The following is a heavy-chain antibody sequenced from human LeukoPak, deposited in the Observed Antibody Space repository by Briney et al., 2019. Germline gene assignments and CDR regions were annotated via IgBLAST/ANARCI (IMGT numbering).Heavy chain of an antibody. J-gene: IGHJ3*02. CDR3: AAVEYSSSSGAFDI. CDR2: IYSGGST. V-gene: IGHV3-53*01. Sequence: GGSLRLSCAASGFTVSSNYMSWVRQAPGKGLEWVSVIYSGGSTYYADSVKGRFTISRDNSKNALYLQMNSLRAEDTAVYYCAAVEYSSSSGAFDIWGQGTMVTVSS. CDR1: GFTVSSNY. D-gene: IGHD6-6*01.